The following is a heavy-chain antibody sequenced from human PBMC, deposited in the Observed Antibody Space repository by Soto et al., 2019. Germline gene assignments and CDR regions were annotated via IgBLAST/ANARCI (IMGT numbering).Heavy chain of an antibody. CDR1: GYTFTSYG. CDR3: ARVVVPAAMLNWFDP. V-gene: IGHV1-18*01. J-gene: IGHJ5*02. D-gene: IGHD2-2*01. CDR2: ISAYNGNT. Sequence: ASVKVSYKASGYTFTSYGISWVRQAPGQGLEWMGWISAYNGNTNYAQKLQGRVTMTTDTSTSTAYMELRSLRSDDTAVYYCARVVVPAAMLNWFDPWGQGTLVTVSS.